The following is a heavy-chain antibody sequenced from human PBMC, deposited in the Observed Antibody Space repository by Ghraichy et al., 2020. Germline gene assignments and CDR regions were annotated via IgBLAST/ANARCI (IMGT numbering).Heavy chain of an antibody. CDR2: INAGNGNT. CDR3: ARGRAKQWLVMDDAFDI. D-gene: IGHD6-19*01. V-gene: IGHV1-3*01. Sequence: ASVKVSCKASGYTFTSYAMHWVRQAPGQRLEWMGWINAGNGNTKYSQKFQGRVTITRDTSASTAYMELSSLRSEDTAVYYCARGRAKQWLVMDDAFDIWGQGTMVSVSS. CDR1: GYTFTSYA. J-gene: IGHJ3*02.